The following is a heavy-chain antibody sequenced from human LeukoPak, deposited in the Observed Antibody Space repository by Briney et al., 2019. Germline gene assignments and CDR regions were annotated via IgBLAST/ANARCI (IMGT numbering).Heavy chain of an antibody. Sequence: GASVKVSCKASGYIFTNYYMHWVRQAPGQGLEWMGWINPNSGGTNYAQKFQGRVTMTRDTSISTAYMELSRLRSDDTAVYYCATHRVYDSSGYYGFELDYWGQGTLVTVSS. CDR2: INPNSGGT. CDR1: GYIFTNYY. V-gene: IGHV1-2*02. J-gene: IGHJ4*02. D-gene: IGHD3-22*01. CDR3: ATHRVYDSSGYYGFELDY.